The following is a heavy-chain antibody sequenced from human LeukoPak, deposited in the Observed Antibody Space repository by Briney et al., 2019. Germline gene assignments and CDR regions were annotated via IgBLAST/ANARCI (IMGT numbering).Heavy chain of an antibody. V-gene: IGHV3-49*04. CDR3: TRIVSGGNSGD. CDR2: IRSKAYGGTT. J-gene: IGHJ4*02. D-gene: IGHD4-23*01. CDR1: GFIFGDYV. Sequence: PGRSLRLSCTTSGFIFGDYVMNWVRQAPGEGLEWVGLIRSKAYGGTTDYAASVKGRFNISRDDSKSIAYLQMNSLKTEDTAVYYCTRIVSGGNSGDWGQGTLVTVSS.